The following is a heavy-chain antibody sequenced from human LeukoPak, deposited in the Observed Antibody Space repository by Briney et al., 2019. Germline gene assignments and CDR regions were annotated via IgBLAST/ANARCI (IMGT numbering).Heavy chain of an antibody. Sequence: SETLSLTCTVSGGSISSYYWSWIRQPPGKGLEWIGYIYYSGSTNYNPSLKSRVTISVDTSKNQFSLKLSYVTAADTAVYYCARFRDSSGYYSNAFDIWGQGTMVTVSS. CDR1: GGSISSYY. V-gene: IGHV4-59*01. D-gene: IGHD3-22*01. CDR3: ARFRDSSGYYSNAFDI. J-gene: IGHJ3*02. CDR2: IYYSGST.